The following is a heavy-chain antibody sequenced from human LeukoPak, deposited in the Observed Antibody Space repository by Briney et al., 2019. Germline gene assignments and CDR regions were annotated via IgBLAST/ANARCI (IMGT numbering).Heavy chain of an antibody. CDR2: INHSGST. J-gene: IGHJ6*02. V-gene: IGHV4-34*01. CDR1: SGSFSGYY. Sequence: PSETLSLTCAVYSGSFSGYYWSWIRQPPGKGLEWIGEINHSGSTNYNPSLKSRVTISVDTSKNQFSLKLSSVTAADTAVYYCASPSFPYLGSSAHGPFYYYGVDVWGQGTTVTVSS. CDR3: ASPSFPYLGSSAHGPFYYYGVDV. D-gene: IGHD2-2*01.